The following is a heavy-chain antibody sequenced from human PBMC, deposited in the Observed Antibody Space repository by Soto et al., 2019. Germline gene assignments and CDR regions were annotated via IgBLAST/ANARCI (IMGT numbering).Heavy chain of an antibody. Sequence: QVQLQESGPGLVKPSGTLSLTCAVSSGSISSSNWWSWVRQPPGKGLEWIGEIYHSGSTNYNPSLKSRVTISVDKSKNQFSLKPSSVTAADTAVYYCARDRGYCSSTSCYRQGYYYMDVWGKGTTVTVSS. CDR1: SGSISSSNW. J-gene: IGHJ6*03. D-gene: IGHD2-2*02. CDR2: IYHSGST. CDR3: ARDRGYCSSTSCYRQGYYYMDV. V-gene: IGHV4-4*02.